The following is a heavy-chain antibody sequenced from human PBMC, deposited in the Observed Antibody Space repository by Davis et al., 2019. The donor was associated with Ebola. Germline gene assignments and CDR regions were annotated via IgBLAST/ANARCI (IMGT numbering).Heavy chain of an antibody. V-gene: IGHV1-18*01. CDR2: ISAYNGNT. CDR3: ARGATITIFGVVILPAWFDP. D-gene: IGHD3-3*01. J-gene: IGHJ5*02. CDR1: GYTFTSYG. Sequence: ASVKVSCKASGYTFTSYGISWVRQAPGQGLEWMGWISAYNGNTNYAQKLQGRVTITRDTSASTAYMELSSLRSEDTAVYYCARGATITIFGVVILPAWFDPWGQGTLVTVSS.